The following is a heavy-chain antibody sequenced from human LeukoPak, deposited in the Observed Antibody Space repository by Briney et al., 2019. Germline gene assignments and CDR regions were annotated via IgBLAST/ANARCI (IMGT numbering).Heavy chain of an antibody. V-gene: IGHV1-18*01. CDR3: ARSWLVQDYFDY. Sequence: ASVKVSCKASGYTFTSYGISWVRQAPGQGLEWMGWISAYNGNTNYAQKLQGRVTMTTDTSTSTAYMELRSLRSDDTAVCYCARSWLVQDYFDYWGQGTLVTVSS. J-gene: IGHJ4*02. CDR1: GYTFTSYG. CDR2: ISAYNGNT. D-gene: IGHD6-19*01.